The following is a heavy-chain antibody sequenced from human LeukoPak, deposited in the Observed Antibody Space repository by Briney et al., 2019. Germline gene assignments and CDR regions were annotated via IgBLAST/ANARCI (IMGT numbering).Heavy chain of an antibody. CDR1: GFTFSGAA. J-gene: IGHJ3*02. Sequence: GGSLRLSCAVSGFTFSGAAMSWVRQAPGKGLEWVSLISSSGSSTYYADSVKGRFTISRDDSKNTLYLQMNSLRAEDTAVYYCARDNYDFSDAFDIWGQGTMVTVSS. D-gene: IGHD3-3*01. CDR2: ISSSGSST. CDR3: ARDNYDFSDAFDI. V-gene: IGHV3-23*01.